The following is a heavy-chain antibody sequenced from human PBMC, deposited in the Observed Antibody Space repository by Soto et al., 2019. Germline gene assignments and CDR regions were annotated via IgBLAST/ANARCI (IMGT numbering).Heavy chain of an antibody. CDR3: ARKDDAAGMDV. CDR1: ASSISLYY. D-gene: IGHD1-1*01. V-gene: IGHV4-38-2*02. Sequence: QVHLQESGPGLVKPSETVSLTCTIGASSISLYYWGWVRQPPGKGLEWIGSIYHSGSSYYNPSLKSRVSLSLETSGGQLSLNLTSVTAADTAVYYCARKDDAAGMDVWGQGTTVIVSS. J-gene: IGHJ6*02. CDR2: IYHSGSS.